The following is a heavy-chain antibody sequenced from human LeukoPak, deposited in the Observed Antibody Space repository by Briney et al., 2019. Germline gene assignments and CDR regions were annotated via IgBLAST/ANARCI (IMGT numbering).Heavy chain of an antibody. Sequence: SVKVSCKASGGTFSSYAISWVRQAPGQGLEWMGGIIPIFGTANYAQKFQGRVTITTDESTSTAYMELSSLRSEDTAVYYCARGYYDSSGYYYGAFDYWGQGTLVTVSS. CDR2: IIPIFGTA. CDR3: ARGYYDSSGYYYGAFDY. D-gene: IGHD3-22*01. V-gene: IGHV1-69*05. CDR1: GGTFSSYA. J-gene: IGHJ4*02.